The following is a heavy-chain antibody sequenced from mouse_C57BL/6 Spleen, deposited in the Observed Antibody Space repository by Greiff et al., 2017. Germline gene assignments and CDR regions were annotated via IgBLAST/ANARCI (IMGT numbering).Heavy chain of an antibody. D-gene: IGHD1-1*02. CDR2: IHPNSGST. CDR1: GYTFTSYW. V-gene: IGHV1-64*01. Sequence: QVQLQQPGAELVKPGASVKLSCKASGYTFTSYWMHWVKQRPGQGLEWIGMIHPNSGSTNYNEKFKSKATLTVDKSSSTAYMQLSRLTSEDSAVYYCARNGGLYFDYWGQGTTLTVSS. J-gene: IGHJ2*01. CDR3: ARNGGLYFDY.